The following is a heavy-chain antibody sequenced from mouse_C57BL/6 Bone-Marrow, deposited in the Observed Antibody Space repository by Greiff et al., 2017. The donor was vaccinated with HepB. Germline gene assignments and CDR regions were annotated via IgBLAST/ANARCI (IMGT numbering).Heavy chain of an antibody. V-gene: IGHV1-76*01. CDR2: IYPGSGNT. CDR3: ARLRGS. CDR1: GYTFTDYY. Sequence: QVQLKESGAELVRPGASVKLSCKASGYTFTDYYINWVKQRPGQGLEWIARIYPGSGNTYYNEKFKGKATLTAEKSSSPAYMQLSSLTSEDSAVYFCARLRGSWGQGTLVTVSA. J-gene: IGHJ3*01.